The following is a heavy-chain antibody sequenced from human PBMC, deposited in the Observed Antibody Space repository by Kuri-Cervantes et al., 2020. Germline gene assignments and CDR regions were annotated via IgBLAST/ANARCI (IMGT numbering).Heavy chain of an antibody. Sequence: GGSLRLSCAASGFTFSSYAMHWVRQAPGKGLEWVAVISYDGSNKYYADSVKGRFTISRDNSKNTLYLQMNSLRAEDTAVYYCARLPRISSSSPPSTLDYWGQGTLVTVSS. CDR2: ISYDGSNK. V-gene: IGHV3-30-3*01. J-gene: IGHJ4*02. D-gene: IGHD6-6*01. CDR1: GFTFSSYA. CDR3: ARLPRISSSSPPSTLDY.